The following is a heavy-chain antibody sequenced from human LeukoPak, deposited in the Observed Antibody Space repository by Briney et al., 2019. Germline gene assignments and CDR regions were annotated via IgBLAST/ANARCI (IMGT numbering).Heavy chain of an antibody. CDR1: GFTVSSNY. CDR2: IYSGGST. D-gene: IGHD3-3*01. J-gene: IGHJ5*02. Sequence: GGSLRLSCAASGFTVSSNYMNWVRQAPGKGLEWVSVIYSGGSTYYADSVKGRFTISRDNSKNTLYLQMNSLRAEDTAVYYCAKHRPYYDFWSGLNWFDPWGQGTLVTVSS. CDR3: AKHRPYYDFWSGLNWFDP. V-gene: IGHV3-53*05.